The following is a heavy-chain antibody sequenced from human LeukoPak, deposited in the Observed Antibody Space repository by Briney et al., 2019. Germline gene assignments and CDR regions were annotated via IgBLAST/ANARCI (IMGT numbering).Heavy chain of an antibody. Sequence: SETLSLTCTVSGGSISSYYWSWIRQPPGKGLEWIGYIYYSGSTNYNPSIKSRFTISVETSKTQLSLKLSSVTAADTAVYYCAREATLSYYDILPGLGAFDIWGQGTMVTVSS. CDR1: GGSISSYY. V-gene: IGHV4-59*01. D-gene: IGHD3-9*01. CDR2: IYYSGST. CDR3: AREATLSYYDILPGLGAFDI. J-gene: IGHJ3*02.